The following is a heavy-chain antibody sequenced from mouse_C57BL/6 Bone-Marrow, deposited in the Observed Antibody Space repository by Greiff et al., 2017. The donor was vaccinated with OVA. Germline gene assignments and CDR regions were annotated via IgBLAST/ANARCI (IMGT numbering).Heavy chain of an antibody. Sequence: QVQLKQPGAELVMPGASVKLSCKASGYTFTSYWMHWVKQRPGQGLEWIGEIDPSDSYTNYNQKFKGKSTLTVDKSSSTAYMQLSSLTSEDSAVYYCARSGDGYYLDYGWWGQGTTLTVSA. CDR2: IDPSDSYT. V-gene: IGHV1-69*01. CDR3: ARSGDGYYLDYGW. CDR1: GYTFTSYW. D-gene: IGHD2-3*01. J-gene: IGHJ2*01.